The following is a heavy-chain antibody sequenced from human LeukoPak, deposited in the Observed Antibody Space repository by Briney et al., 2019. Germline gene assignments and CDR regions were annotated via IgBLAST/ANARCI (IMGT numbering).Heavy chain of an antibody. CDR2: ISAYNDNT. CDR1: GYTFTTYG. D-gene: IGHD3-16*02. V-gene: IGHV1-18*01. CDR3: ARVTYDYIWGSYRFDAYYMDV. Sequence: WASVKVSCTASGYTFTTYGISWVRQAPGQGLEWMGWISAYNDNTNYAQKLQGRVTMTTDASSSTAYMELRSLRSDDTAIYYCARVTYDYIWGSYRFDAYYMDVWGKGTTVTVSS. J-gene: IGHJ6*03.